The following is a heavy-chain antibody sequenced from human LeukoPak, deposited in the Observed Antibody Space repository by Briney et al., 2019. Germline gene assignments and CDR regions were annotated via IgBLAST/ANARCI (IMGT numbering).Heavy chain of an antibody. J-gene: IGHJ4*02. CDR1: GDSIGSYF. Sequence: PSETLSLTCTVSGDSIGSYFWSWIRQSPGKGLEWIGHIYHSGSTNYNPSLKSRVTISIDTSKNQFSLKLTSVTSADTAVYYCARQADCSGGSCYSWDYWGQGTLVTVSS. D-gene: IGHD2-15*01. CDR2: IYHSGST. CDR3: ARQADCSGGSCYSWDY. V-gene: IGHV4-59*01.